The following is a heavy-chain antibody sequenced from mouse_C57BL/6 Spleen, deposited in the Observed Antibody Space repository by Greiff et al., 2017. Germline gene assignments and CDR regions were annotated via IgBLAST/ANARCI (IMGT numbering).Heavy chain of an antibody. CDR2: IDPENGDT. J-gene: IGHJ3*01. CDR3: TTSGDYDAGFAY. V-gene: IGHV14-4*01. Sequence: EVQLQQSGAELVRPGASVKLSCTASGFNIKDDYMHWVKQRPEQGLEWIGWIDPENGDTEYASKFQGKATITADTSSNTAYLQLSSLTSEDTAVYYCTTSGDYDAGFAYWGQGTLVTVSA. CDR1: GFNIKDDY. D-gene: IGHD2-4*01.